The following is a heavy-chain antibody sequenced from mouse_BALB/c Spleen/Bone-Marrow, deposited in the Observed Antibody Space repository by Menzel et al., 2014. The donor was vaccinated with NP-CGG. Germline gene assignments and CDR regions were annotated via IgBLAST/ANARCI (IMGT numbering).Heavy chain of an antibody. V-gene: IGHV1-87*01. CDR2: IYPGDGDT. CDR1: GYTFTSYW. Sequence: QVQLQQSGAELARPGASVKLSCKASGYTFTSYWMQWVKQRPGQGLEWIGAIYPGDGDTRYTQKFKGKATLTADKSSSTAYMQLSSLASEDSAVYYCARGGENGNYDAMDYWGQGTPVTVSS. CDR3: ARGGENGNYDAMDY. J-gene: IGHJ4*01. D-gene: IGHD2-1*01.